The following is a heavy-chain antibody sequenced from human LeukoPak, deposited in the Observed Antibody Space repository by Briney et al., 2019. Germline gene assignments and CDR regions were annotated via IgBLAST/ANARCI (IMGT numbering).Heavy chain of an antibody. Sequence: PSETLSLTCTVSGGSISNYYWSWVRQPAGKGLEWIGRIYISGSTNYNPSLKSRVTISVDKSKNQFSLKLSSVTAADTAVYYRARFHGSGFYLDYWGQGTLVTVSS. CDR3: ARFHGSGFYLDY. CDR2: IYISGST. J-gene: IGHJ4*02. CDR1: GGSISNYY. D-gene: IGHD3-10*01. V-gene: IGHV4-4*07.